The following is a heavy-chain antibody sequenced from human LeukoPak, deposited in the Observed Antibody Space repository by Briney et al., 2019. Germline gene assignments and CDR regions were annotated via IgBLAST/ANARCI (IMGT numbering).Heavy chain of an antibody. CDR2: MNTDSGNI. Sequence: GASVKVSCRASGYPFSSYDINWVRQAPGQGLEWMGWMNTDSGNIAYAQNFQGRVTITRDTSVTTAYMELANLRSADTAVYYCARGRSGSSLEGVYYYYMDVWGKGTTVTVSS. CDR3: ARGRSGSSLEGVYYYYMDV. V-gene: IGHV1-8*01. CDR1: GYPFSSYD. D-gene: IGHD3-10*01. J-gene: IGHJ6*03.